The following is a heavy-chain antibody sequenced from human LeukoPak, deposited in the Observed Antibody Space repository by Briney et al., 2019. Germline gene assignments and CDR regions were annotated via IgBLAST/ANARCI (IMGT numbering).Heavy chain of an antibody. Sequence: SETLSLTCTVSGGSISSYYWSWIRQPPGKGLEWIGYIYCSGSTNYNPSLKSRVTISVDTSKNQFSLKLSSVTAADTAVYYCARLGVADNWFDPWGQGTLVTVSS. CDR1: GGSISSYY. D-gene: IGHD6-19*01. CDR2: IYCSGST. CDR3: ARLGVADNWFDP. J-gene: IGHJ5*02. V-gene: IGHV4-59*01.